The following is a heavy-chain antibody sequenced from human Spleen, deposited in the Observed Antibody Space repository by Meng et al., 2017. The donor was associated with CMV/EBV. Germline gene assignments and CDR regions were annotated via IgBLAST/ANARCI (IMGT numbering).Heavy chain of an antibody. CDR3: AKDAARQYYDSSGYYFDY. V-gene: IGHV3-48*03. Sequence: GESLKISCAASGFTFSGYEMNWVRLAPGKGLEWVLYISSSGNIKYYADSVKGRFTISRDNAKNSLYLQMNSLRVEDTAVYFCAKDAARQYYDSSGYYFDYWGLGTLVTVSS. D-gene: IGHD3-22*01. CDR2: ISSSGNIK. CDR1: GFTFSGYE. J-gene: IGHJ4*02.